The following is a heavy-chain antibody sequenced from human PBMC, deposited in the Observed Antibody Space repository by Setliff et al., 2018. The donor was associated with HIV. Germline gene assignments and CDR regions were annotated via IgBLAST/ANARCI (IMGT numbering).Heavy chain of an antibody. D-gene: IGHD3-22*01. CDR3: TRAPYYSDSRGSYYFPWTSDI. J-gene: IGHJ3*02. CDR2: IRNSDYGATT. V-gene: IGHV3-49*04. CDR1: GITFPDYT. Sequence: PGGSLRLSCKASGITFPDYTITWVRQAPGKGLEWVGMIRNSDYGATTEYAASVKGRFIMSRDDFRSTAYLQMDSLKTEDTAIYYCTRAPYYSDSRGSYYFPWTSDIWGQGTMVTVSS.